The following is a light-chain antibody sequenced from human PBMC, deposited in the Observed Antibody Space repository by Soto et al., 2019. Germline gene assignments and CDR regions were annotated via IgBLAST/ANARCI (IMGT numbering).Light chain of an antibody. J-gene: IGKJ1*01. CDR1: QNIYSN. CDR3: QQYNNWPSWT. CDR2: RAS. V-gene: IGKV3-15*01. Sequence: IVMTQSPATLSVSPGETATVSCRASQNIYSNIAWYQQRPGQAPRLLIYRASTRATGVPARFSGSGSGTEFTLTISSLQSEDSAVYYCQQYNNWPSWTFGQGTKVDIK.